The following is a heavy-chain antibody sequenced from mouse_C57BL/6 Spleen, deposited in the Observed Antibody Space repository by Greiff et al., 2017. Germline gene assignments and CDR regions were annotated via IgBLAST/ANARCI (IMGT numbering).Heavy chain of an antibody. Sequence: QVQLQQSGAELVRPGTSVKMSCKASGYTFTNYWIGWAKQRPGHGLEWIGDIYPGGGYTNYNEKFKGKATLTADKSSSTAYMQFSSLTSEDSAIYYCARRDGSYSFGWFAYWGQGTLVTVSA. D-gene: IGHD1-1*02. J-gene: IGHJ3*01. CDR2: IYPGGGYT. CDR1: GYTFTNYW. CDR3: ARRDGSYSFGWFAY. V-gene: IGHV1-63*01.